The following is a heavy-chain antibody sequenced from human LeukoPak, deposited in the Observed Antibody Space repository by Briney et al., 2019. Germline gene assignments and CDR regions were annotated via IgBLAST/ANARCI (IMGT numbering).Heavy chain of an antibody. CDR1: GGSFSGYY. CDR3: ARGPTIFGVDAPSWFDP. V-gene: IGHV4-34*01. D-gene: IGHD3-3*01. CDR2: INHSGST. Sequence: SETLSLTCAVYGGSFSGYYWSWIRRPPGKGLEWIGEINHSGSTNYNPSLKSRVTISVDTSKNQFSLKLSSVTAADTAVYYCARGPTIFGVDAPSWFDPWGQGTLVTVSS. J-gene: IGHJ5*02.